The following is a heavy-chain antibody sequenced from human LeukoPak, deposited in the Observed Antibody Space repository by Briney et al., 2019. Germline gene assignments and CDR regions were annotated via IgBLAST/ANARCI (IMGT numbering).Heavy chain of an antibody. CDR2: INPNSGGT. D-gene: IGHD1-1*01. V-gene: IGHV1-2*02. Sequence: ASVKVSCKASGYTLNGYYIHWGRQAPGQGLEWMGWINPNSGGTNYAQKFQGRVTMTRDTSISTAYMELSRLRSDDTAVYYCARGYRQGTYFDYWGQGTLVTVSS. CDR1: GYTLNGYY. J-gene: IGHJ4*02. CDR3: ARGYRQGTYFDY.